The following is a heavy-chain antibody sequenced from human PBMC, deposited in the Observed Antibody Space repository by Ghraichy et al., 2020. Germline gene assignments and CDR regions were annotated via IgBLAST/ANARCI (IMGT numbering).Heavy chain of an antibody. CDR3: AGSFAVIRYFNP. J-gene: IGHJ2*01. CDR2: IHHSGST. D-gene: IGHD2/OR15-2a*01. Sequence: SETLSLTCTVSGGSISSITYYWGWIRQSPVKGLEWIGSIHHSGSTYYNPSLENRVTISVDTSKTHFSLMLSSVTAADTAVYYCAGSFAVIRYFNPWGRGTLVTVSS. CDR1: GGSISSITYY. V-gene: IGHV4-39*02.